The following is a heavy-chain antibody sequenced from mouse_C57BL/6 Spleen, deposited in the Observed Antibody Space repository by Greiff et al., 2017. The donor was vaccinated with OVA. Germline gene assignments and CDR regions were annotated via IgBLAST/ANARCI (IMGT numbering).Heavy chain of an antibody. J-gene: IGHJ2*01. CDR1: GYTFTDYN. CDR3: ARRSTTVVASDY. Sequence: EVQLQESGPELVKPGASVKMSCKASGYTFTDYNMHWVKQSHGKSLEWIGYINPNNGGTSYNQKFKGKATLTVNKSSSTAYMELRSLTSEDSAVYYCARRSTTVVASDYWGQGTTLTVSS. D-gene: IGHD1-1*01. CDR2: INPNNGGT. V-gene: IGHV1-22*01.